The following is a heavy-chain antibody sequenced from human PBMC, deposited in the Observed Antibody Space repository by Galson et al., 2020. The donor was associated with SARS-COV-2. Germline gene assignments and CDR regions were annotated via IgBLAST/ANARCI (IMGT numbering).Heavy chain of an antibody. D-gene: IGHD1-26*01. V-gene: IGHV3-33*01. CDR2: IWRDSSNE. J-gene: IGHJ4*02. CDR1: GFRFSDFG. Sequence: GESLKISCAASGFRFSDFGMHWVRQAPGKGLQWVAIIWRDSSNEYYADSVRGRFTISRDNSKNTLYLQMNSLRAEDTAVYYCARDGSGTVAFVSPLDYWGPGSLVTVSS. CDR3: ARDGSGTVAFVSPLDY.